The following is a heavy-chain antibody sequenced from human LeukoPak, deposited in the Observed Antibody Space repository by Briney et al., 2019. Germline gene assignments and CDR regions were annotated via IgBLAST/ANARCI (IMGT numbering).Heavy chain of an antibody. CDR1: GFTFSGSA. D-gene: IGHD2-2*01. J-gene: IGHJ6*04. CDR2: IRSKANSYAT. V-gene: IGHV3-73*01. CDR3: TRHGDIVVVPAAISYYYYGMDV. Sequence: PGGSLRLSCAASGFTFSGSAMHWVRQASGKGLEWVGRIRSKANSYATAYAASVKGRFTISRDDSKNTAYLQMYSLKTEDTAVYYCTRHGDIVVVPAAISYYYYGMDVWGKGTTVTVSS.